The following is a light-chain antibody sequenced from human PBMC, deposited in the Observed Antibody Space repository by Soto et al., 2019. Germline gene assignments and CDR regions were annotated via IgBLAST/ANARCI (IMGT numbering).Light chain of an antibody. CDR1: SSDVGGSNY. CDR3: SSYTSRDTYV. Sequence: QSVLAQPASVSGSPGQSITISCTGTSSDVGGSNYVSWYQQLPGKAPKLMIYDVSDRPSGVSNRFSGSKSGNTASLTISGLQAEDEADYYCSSYTSRDTYVFGTGTKVTVL. V-gene: IGLV2-14*01. J-gene: IGLJ1*01. CDR2: DVS.